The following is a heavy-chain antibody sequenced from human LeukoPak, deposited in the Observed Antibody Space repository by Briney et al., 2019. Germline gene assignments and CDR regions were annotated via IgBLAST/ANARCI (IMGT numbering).Heavy chain of an antibody. CDR2: IIPIFGTA. CDR1: GGTFSSYA. V-gene: IGHV1-69*13. Sequence: SVKVSCKASGGTFSSYAISWVRQAPGQGLEWMGGIIPIFGTANYAQKFQGRVTITADESTSTAYMELRRLTSDDTAVYYCARERGTLAVAGDAFDIWGQGTMVTVSS. J-gene: IGHJ3*02. CDR3: ARERGTLAVAGDAFDI. D-gene: IGHD6-19*01.